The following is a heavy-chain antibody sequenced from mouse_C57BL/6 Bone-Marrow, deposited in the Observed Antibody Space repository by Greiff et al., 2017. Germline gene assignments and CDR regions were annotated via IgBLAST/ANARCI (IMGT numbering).Heavy chain of an antibody. D-gene: IGHD1-1*01. Sequence: LQESGPGLVAPSQSLSIACTVSGFSLTSYGVDWVRQSPGKGLEWLGVIWGVGSTNYNSALKSRLSISKDNSKSQVFLKMNSLQTDDTAVYYCARDYGSSYGYWYFDVWGTGTTVTVSS. CDR3: ARDYGSSYGYWYFDV. V-gene: IGHV2-6*01. J-gene: IGHJ1*03. CDR2: IWGVGST. CDR1: GFSLTSYG.